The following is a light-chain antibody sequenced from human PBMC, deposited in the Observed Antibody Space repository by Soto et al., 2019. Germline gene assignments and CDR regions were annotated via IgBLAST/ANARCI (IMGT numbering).Light chain of an antibody. Sequence: QTVVTQPPSTSGTPGQRVTISCSGSSSNVGGNTVNWYQQLPGTAPKLLIYSNNQRPSGVPDRFSGSKSGTLASLAISGLQSQDEADYYCATWDDSLKNWVFGGGTQLTVL. J-gene: IGLJ3*02. V-gene: IGLV1-44*01. CDR2: SNN. CDR1: SSNVGGNT. CDR3: ATWDDSLKNWV.